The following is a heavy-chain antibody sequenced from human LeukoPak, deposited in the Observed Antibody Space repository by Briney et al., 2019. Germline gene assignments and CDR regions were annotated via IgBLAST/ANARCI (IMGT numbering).Heavy chain of an antibody. D-gene: IGHD6-13*01. CDR3: ARRYSSSWYDAGPSKNWFDP. Sequence: SETLSLTCAVYGGSFSGYYWSWIRQPPGKGLEWIGSIYYSGSTYYNPSLKSRVTISVDTSKNQFSLKLSSVTAADTAVYYCARRYSSSWYDAGPSKNWFDPWGQGTLVTVSS. CDR1: GGSFSGYY. CDR2: IYYSGST. J-gene: IGHJ5*02. V-gene: IGHV4-34*01.